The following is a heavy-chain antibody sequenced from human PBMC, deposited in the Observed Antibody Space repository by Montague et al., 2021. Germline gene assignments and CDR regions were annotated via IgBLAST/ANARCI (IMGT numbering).Heavy chain of an antibody. J-gene: IGHJ5*02. CDR2: IYHGTT. V-gene: IGHV4-4*02. CDR3: AVGSASAWELLHH. D-gene: IGHD1-26*01. CDR1: GDSISSKYF. Sequence: SETLSLTCTVSGDSISSKYFWSWVRQPLGKGLEWIGEIYHGTTSNSPSLKGRRTVSMDTSKNQFSLKLSSVTAADTAIYYCAVGSASAWELLHHWGQGILATVSS.